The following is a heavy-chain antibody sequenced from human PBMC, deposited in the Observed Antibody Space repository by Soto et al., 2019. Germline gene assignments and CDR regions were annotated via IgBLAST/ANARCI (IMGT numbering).Heavy chain of an antibody. CDR1: GFSFSDSA. V-gene: IGHV3-73*02. CDR2: TRSKAHSYAT. Sequence: EVQLVESGGGLVQPGGSLKLSCAASGFSFSDSAIHWVRQASGKGLEWVGRTRSKAHSYATAFAASVKGRFTISRDDSKNTVYLQMNSLKTEDTAVYYCTRHTVDYWGQGTLVTLSS. CDR3: TRHTVDY. J-gene: IGHJ4*02. D-gene: IGHD4-4*01.